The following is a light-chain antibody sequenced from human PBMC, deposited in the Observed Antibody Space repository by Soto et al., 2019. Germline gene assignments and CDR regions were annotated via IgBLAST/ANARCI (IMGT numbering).Light chain of an antibody. CDR3: CSYAGASTWV. Sequence: QSALTQPASVSATPGQSITISCTGTSSDVGTYNLVSWYQLHPGKAPKLMIFEVTKRLSGVSNRFSGSKSGNTASLTISGLQAEDEADYYCCSYAGASTWVFGGGTKLTVL. CDR1: SSDVGTYNL. CDR2: EVT. V-gene: IGLV2-23*02. J-gene: IGLJ3*02.